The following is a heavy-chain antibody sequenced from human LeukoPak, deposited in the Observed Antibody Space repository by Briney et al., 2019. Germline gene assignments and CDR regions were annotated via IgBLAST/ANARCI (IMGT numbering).Heavy chain of an antibody. V-gene: IGHV4-4*02. D-gene: IGHD2-2*01. CDR1: GGSISSSNW. CDR2: IYHSGST. Sequence: PSGTLSLTCAVSGGSISSSNWWSWVRQPPGKGLEWIGVIYHSGSTNYNPSLKSRVTISVDKSKNQFSLKLSSVTAADTAVYYCARAGAKYCSSTSCYVEWFDPWGQGTLVTVSS. J-gene: IGHJ5*02. CDR3: ARAGAKYCSSTSCYVEWFDP.